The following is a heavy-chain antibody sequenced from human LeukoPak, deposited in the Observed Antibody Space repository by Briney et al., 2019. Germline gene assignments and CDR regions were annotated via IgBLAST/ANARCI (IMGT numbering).Heavy chain of an antibody. CDR3: ARDYSNYVNWFDP. D-gene: IGHD4-11*01. V-gene: IGHV5-10-1*01. Sequence: GESLKISCKGSGYSFTSYWISWVRQMPGKGLEWMGRIDPSDSYTNYSPSFQGHVTISADKSISTAYLQWSSLKASDTAMYYCARDYSNYVNWFDPWGQGTLATVSS. CDR2: IDPSDSYT. CDR1: GYSFTSYW. J-gene: IGHJ5*02.